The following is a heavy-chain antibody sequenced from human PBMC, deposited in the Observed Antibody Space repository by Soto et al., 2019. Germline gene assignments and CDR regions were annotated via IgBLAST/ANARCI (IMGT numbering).Heavy chain of an antibody. CDR2: INHSGST. CDR3: ARVAVGDLPFDY. CDR1: GGSFIGYY. Sequence: SETLSLTCAVYGGSFIGYYWSWISQPPEKGLEWIGEINHSGSTNYNPSLKSRVTISVDTSKNQFSLKLSSVTAADTAVYYCARVAVGDLPFDYWGRGTLVTVSS. D-gene: IGHD4-17*01. J-gene: IGHJ4*02. V-gene: IGHV4-34*01.